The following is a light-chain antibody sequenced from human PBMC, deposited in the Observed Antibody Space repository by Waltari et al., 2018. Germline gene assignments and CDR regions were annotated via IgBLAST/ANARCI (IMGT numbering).Light chain of an antibody. Sequence: DIQMTQSPSSVSASVGDRVTITCRASQDISSRLAWYRQKPGKAPKLLIYGASTLQSGVPSRFSGTGSGTDFTLTISGLDPEDFATYYCQQANSFPITFGQGTRLEI. V-gene: IGKV1D-12*01. J-gene: IGKJ5*01. CDR1: QDISSR. CDR2: GAS. CDR3: QQANSFPIT.